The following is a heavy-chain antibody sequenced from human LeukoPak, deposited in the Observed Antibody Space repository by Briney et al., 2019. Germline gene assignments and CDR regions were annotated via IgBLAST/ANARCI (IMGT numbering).Heavy chain of an antibody. CDR2: IYHSGST. D-gene: IGHD3-22*01. CDR3: TRNYDSSGYTTFGY. CDR1: GGSISSGGHS. J-gene: IGHJ4*02. V-gene: IGHV4-30-2*02. Sequence: PSETLSLTCAVSGGSISSGGHSWSWIRQPPGKGLEWIGYIYHSGSTYYNPSLKSRVTISVDRSKNQFSLKLSSVTAADTAVYYCTRNYDSSGYTTFGYWGRGTLVTVSS.